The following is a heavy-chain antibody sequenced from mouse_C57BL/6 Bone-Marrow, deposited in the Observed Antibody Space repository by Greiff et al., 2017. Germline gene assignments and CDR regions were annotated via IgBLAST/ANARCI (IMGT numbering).Heavy chain of an antibody. J-gene: IGHJ1*03. D-gene: IGHD1-1*01. V-gene: IGHV1-4*01. CDR2: INPSSGYT. CDR3: ARHYGSSDWYFDV. CDR1: GYTFTSYT. Sequence: QVQLKESGAELARPGASVKMSCKASGYTFTSYTMHWVKQRPGQGLEWIGYINPSSGYTKYNQKFKDKATLTADKSSSTAYMQLSRLTSEDSAVYYCARHYGSSDWYFDVWGTGTTVTVSS.